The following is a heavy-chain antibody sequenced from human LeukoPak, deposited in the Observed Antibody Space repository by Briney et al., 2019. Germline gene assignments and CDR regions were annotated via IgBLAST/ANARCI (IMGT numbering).Heavy chain of an antibody. CDR3: ARDYRGSYYFY. D-gene: IGHD1-26*01. CDR2: ISGYSGNT. Sequence: GASVKVSCKASGYTFTTYGISWVRQAPGQGLEWVGWISGYSGNTDYAQKFQDRVTMTTDTSTSTAYMELRSLTSDGTAVYYCARDYRGSYYFYWGQGTLVTVSS. CDR1: GYTFTTYG. V-gene: IGHV1-18*01. J-gene: IGHJ4*02.